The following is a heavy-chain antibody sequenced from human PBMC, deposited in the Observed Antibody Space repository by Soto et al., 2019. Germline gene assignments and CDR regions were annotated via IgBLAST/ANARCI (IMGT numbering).Heavy chain of an antibody. D-gene: IGHD2-2*01. CDR3: ARTYCSSTSCYFDY. Sequence: KASETLSLTCTVSGGSISSYYWSWIRQPPGKGLEWIGYIYYSGSTNYNPSLKSRVTISVDTSKNQFSLKLSSVTAADTAVYYCARTYCSSTSCYFDYWGQGTLVTVSS. CDR2: IYYSGST. V-gene: IGHV4-59*01. CDR1: GGSISSYY. J-gene: IGHJ4*02.